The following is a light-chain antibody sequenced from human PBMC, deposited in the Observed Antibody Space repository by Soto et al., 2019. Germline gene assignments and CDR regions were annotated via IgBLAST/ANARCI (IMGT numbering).Light chain of an antibody. J-gene: IGKJ1*01. V-gene: IGKV1-39*01. CDR1: QSISSY. Sequence: DIQMTQSPSSLSASVGDRVTITCLASQSISSYLNWYHQKPGKAPKLLIYAASTLQSGVPSRFSGSGSGTDFTLTISSLQPEDFATYYCQQSYSTPRTFGQGTKVEIK. CDR3: QQSYSTPRT. CDR2: AAS.